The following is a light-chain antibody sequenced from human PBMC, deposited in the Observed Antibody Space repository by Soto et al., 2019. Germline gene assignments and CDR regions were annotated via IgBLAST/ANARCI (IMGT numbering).Light chain of an antibody. Sequence: LAQCPAPLSVDTGKRANLSCPAIHYIYSNVAWFQQRPGQAPRLLIYRASRRATGIPDRFSGSGSGADFTLTISSLEPEDFAVYYCQQCSNWPPEITFGQGTRLEIK. CDR3: QQCSNWPPEIT. CDR2: RAS. V-gene: IGKV3-11*01. CDR1: HYIYSN. J-gene: IGKJ5*01.